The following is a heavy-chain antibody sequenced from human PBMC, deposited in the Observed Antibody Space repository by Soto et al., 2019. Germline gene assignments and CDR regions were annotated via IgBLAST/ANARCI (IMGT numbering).Heavy chain of an antibody. CDR2: IYWDDDK. CDR1: GFSLSTSGVG. Sequence: QITLKESGPTRVKATQTLTLTCTFSGFSLSTSGVGVGWIRQPPGEALEWLALIYWDDDKRYSPSLRTRVTIAKDTAKNQVVLTMTNMGPTDTATYYRAHRVTSGWHWDGGHFDYWGPGILVTVSS. V-gene: IGHV2-5*02. CDR3: AHRVTSGWHWDGGHFDY. D-gene: IGHD6-19*01. J-gene: IGHJ4*02.